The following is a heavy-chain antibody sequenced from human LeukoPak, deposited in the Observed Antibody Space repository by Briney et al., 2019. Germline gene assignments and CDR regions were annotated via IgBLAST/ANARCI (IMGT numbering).Heavy chain of an antibody. Sequence: SETLSLTCAVYGGSFSGYYWSWIRQPPRKGLEWIGEINHSGSTNYNPSLKSRVTISVDTSKNQFSLKLSSVTAADTAVYYCARYSSSSGHDFDYWGQGTLVTVSS. J-gene: IGHJ4*02. V-gene: IGHV4-34*01. D-gene: IGHD6-6*01. CDR3: ARYSSSSGHDFDY. CDR1: GGSFSGYY. CDR2: INHSGST.